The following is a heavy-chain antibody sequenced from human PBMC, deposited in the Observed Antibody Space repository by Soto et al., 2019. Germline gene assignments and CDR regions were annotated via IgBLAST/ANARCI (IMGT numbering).Heavy chain of an antibody. CDR2: INTRGTTT. D-gene: IGHD3-10*01. CDR3: AKPESSDY. V-gene: IGHV3-23*05. J-gene: IGHJ4*02. Sequence: EVQLLESGGGLVQPGGSLRLYCAASGFSFSDTVMTWVLQAPGKGLEWVSAINTRGTTTIYTDSVRGRFTVSRDNSKNMVYLQMNSLRAEDTAVYYCAKPESSDYWGQGTLVTVSS. CDR1: GFSFSDTV.